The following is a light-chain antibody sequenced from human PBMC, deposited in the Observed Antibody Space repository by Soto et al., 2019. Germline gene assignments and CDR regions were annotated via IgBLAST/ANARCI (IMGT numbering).Light chain of an antibody. J-gene: IGLJ2*01. CDR2: EVS. Sequence: QSALTQPPSASGSLGQSVTISCTGMSSDVGGYNYVSWYQQHPGKAPKLMIYEVSKRPSGVPDRFSGSKSGNTASLTVSGLQAEDEADYYCSSYAGSNSVVFGGGTQLTV. CDR3: SSYAGSNSVV. CDR1: SSDVGGYNY. V-gene: IGLV2-8*01.